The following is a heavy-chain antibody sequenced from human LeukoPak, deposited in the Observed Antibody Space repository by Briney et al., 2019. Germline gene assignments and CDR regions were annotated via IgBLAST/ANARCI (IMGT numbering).Heavy chain of an antibody. Sequence: SETLSLTCTVSGGSVTDYYWSWIRQSPGKGLEWIGYIYYTGTSYNPSLKSQVTISADTSKNQFSLKLISVTAADTAVYYCASRKLGNDYWGQGTLVTVSS. CDR1: GGSVTDYY. CDR2: IYYTGT. J-gene: IGHJ4*02. CDR3: ASRKLGNDY. V-gene: IGHV4-59*02. D-gene: IGHD7-27*01.